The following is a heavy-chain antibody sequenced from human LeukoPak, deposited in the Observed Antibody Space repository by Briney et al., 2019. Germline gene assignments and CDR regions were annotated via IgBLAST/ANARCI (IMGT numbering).Heavy chain of an antibody. CDR1: GYTFTSYG. Sequence: ASVKVSCKCSGYTFTSYGIHWVRQAPGQGLEWMGWISVDSGDTNFAENFQGRVTMTTDTSTTTVYMGLGGLKSDDTAVYYCARGVTWSSYYVLDSWGQGTLVIVSS. CDR3: ARGVTWSSYYVLDS. D-gene: IGHD2/OR15-2a*01. V-gene: IGHV1-18*01. J-gene: IGHJ3*01. CDR2: ISVDSGDT.